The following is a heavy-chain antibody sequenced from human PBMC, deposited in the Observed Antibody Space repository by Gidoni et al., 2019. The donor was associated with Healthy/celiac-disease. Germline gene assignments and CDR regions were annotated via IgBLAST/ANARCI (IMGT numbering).Heavy chain of an antibody. J-gene: IGHJ4*02. V-gene: IGHV3-7*04. D-gene: IGHD6-13*01. CDR2: IKQDGSEK. Sequence: EVQLVESGGGVVQPGGSLRLSGADSGFTFSSIWRSWVRQAPGKGMEWVTNIKQDGSEKYYVDSVKGRFTISRDNAKNSLYLQMNSLRAEDTAVYYCARRIAAAGTDWGQGTLVTVSS. CDR1: GFTFSSIW. CDR3: ARRIAAAGTD.